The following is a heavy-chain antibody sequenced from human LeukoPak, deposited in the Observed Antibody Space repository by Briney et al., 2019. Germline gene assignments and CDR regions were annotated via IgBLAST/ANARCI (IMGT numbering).Heavy chain of an antibody. CDR3: ARSPSIAHGDPWD. J-gene: IGHJ4*02. CDR1: GFTFSSYS. V-gene: IGHV3-48*01. CDR2: ISRSSSTI. D-gene: IGHD4-17*01. Sequence: GGSLRLSCAASGFTFSSYSMNWVRQAPGKGLEWVSYISRSSSTIYYADSVKSRFTISRDNAKSSLYLQMNSMSAEDTAVYYCARSPSIAHGDPWDCGQGTLVTVSS.